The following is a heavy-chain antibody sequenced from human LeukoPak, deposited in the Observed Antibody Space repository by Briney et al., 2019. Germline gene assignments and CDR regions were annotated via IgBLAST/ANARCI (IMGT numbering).Heavy chain of an antibody. J-gene: IGHJ4*02. CDR3: AKLSWYYYDSSGYL. CDR1: GFSFSSYG. CDR2: ISYDGSNR. V-gene: IGHV3-30*18. D-gene: IGHD3-22*01. Sequence: GGSLRLSCAAPGFSFSSYGMHWVRQAPGKGLEWVALISYDGSNRYYADSVKGRFTISRDNSKNTLYLQMNSLRAEDTAVYYCAKLSWYYYDSSGYLWGQGTLVTVSS.